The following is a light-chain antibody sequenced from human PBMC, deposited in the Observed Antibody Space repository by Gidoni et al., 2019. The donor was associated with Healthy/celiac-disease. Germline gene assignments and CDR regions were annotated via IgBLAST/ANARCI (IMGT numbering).Light chain of an antibody. Sequence: EIVLTQSPGTLSLSPGERATLSCRASQSVSSSYLAWYQQKPGQAPRLLIYGASSRATGIPDMFSGSGSGTDFTLTISRLEPEDFAVYYCQQYGSSSSTFXGXTKVEIK. J-gene: IGKJ4*01. CDR2: GAS. CDR1: QSVSSSY. V-gene: IGKV3-20*01. CDR3: QQYGSSSST.